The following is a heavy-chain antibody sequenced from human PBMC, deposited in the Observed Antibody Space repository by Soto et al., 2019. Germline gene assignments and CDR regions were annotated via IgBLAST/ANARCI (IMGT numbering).Heavy chain of an antibody. CDR3: TCYDSSGYYYYYYGMDV. CDR1: GFTFSGSA. V-gene: IGHV3-73*01. D-gene: IGHD3-22*01. CDR2: IRSKANRYAT. Sequence: GGSLRLSCAASGFTFSGSAMHWVRQASGKGLEWVGRIRSKANRYATAYAASVKGRFTISRDDSKNTAYLQMNSLKTEDTAVYYCTCYDSSGYYYYYYGMDVWGQGTTVTVSS. J-gene: IGHJ6*02.